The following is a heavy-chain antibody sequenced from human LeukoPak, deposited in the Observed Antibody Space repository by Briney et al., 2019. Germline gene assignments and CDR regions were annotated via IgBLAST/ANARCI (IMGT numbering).Heavy chain of an antibody. CDR3: ARGRGSGICFGE. Sequence: GGSLRLSCAASGFTFITYAMSWVRQAPGKGLEWVSGISGSGTGGRTYYADSVKGRFTISRDNSKNTLYLQMNSLRAEDTAVYYCARGRGSGICFGEWGQGTLVTVSS. D-gene: IGHD3-10*01. CDR1: GFTFITYA. CDR2: ISGSGTGGRT. V-gene: IGHV3-23*01. J-gene: IGHJ4*02.